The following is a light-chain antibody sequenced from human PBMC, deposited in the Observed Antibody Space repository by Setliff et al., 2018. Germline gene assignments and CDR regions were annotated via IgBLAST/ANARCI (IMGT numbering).Light chain of an antibody. V-gene: IGLV2-8*01. CDR1: SSDVGGYSY. CDR3: SSYAGNNNVI. CDR2: EVT. Sequence: ALPQPPSASGSPGQSVTLSCTGTSSDVGGYSYVSWYQQHPGNVPKLIIYEVTKRPSGVPDRFTGSKSGNTASLTVSGLQVEDEADYYCSSYAGNNNVIFGGGTQLTVL. J-gene: IGLJ2*01.